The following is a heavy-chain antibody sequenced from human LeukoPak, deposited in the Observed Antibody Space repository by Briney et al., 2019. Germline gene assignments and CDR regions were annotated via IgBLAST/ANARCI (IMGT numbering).Heavy chain of an antibody. CDR3: ARGGYYDFWSGLGY. D-gene: IGHD3-3*01. CDR1: GFTFSSYA. Sequence: GRSLRPSCAASGFTFSSYAMPWVRQAPGQGLEWVAVIQYDEINKYYADSVKGRFTTSRDNSKNTLYLQMNSLRADDTAVYYCARGGYYDFWSGLGYWGQGTLVTVSS. V-gene: IGHV3-30*04. J-gene: IGHJ4*02. CDR2: IQYDEINK.